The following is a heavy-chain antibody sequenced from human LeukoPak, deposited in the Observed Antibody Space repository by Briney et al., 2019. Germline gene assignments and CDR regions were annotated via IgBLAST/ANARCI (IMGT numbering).Heavy chain of an antibody. Sequence: ASVKVSCKASGYTFTGYYMHWVRQAPGQGLEWMGWINPNSGGTNYAQKFQGRVTMTRDTSISTAYMELSRLRSDDTAVYHCASPAASLASRYYYYYMDVWGKGTTVTVSS. CDR1: GYTFTGYY. D-gene: IGHD6-25*01. J-gene: IGHJ6*03. CDR3: ASPAASLASRYYYYYMDV. CDR2: INPNSGGT. V-gene: IGHV1-2*02.